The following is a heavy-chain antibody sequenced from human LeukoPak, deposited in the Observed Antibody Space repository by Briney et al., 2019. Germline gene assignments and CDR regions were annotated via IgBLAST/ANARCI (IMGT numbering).Heavy chain of an antibody. D-gene: IGHD5-18*01. CDR2: INPNSGGT. CDR1: GYTFTGYY. Sequence: GASVKVSCKASGYTFTGYYMHWVRQAPGQGLEWMGWINPNSGGTNYAQKFQGRVTMTRDTSISTAYMELSRLRSDDTAVYYCARGWGYSLYYYYYYRDVWGKGTTVTVSS. V-gene: IGHV1-2*02. CDR3: ARGWGYSLYYYYYYRDV. J-gene: IGHJ6*03.